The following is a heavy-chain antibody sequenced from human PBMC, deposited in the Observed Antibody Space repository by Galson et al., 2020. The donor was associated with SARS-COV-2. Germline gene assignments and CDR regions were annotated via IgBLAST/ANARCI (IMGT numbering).Heavy chain of an antibody. Sequence: GGSLRLSCAASGFTFSSYAMHWVRQAPGKGLEWVAVISYDGSNKYYADSVKGRFTISRDNSKNTLYLQMNSLRAEDTAVYYCAADLLGAFDYWGQGTLVTVSS. D-gene: IGHD7-27*01. CDR2: ISYDGSNK. CDR1: GFTFSSYA. J-gene: IGHJ4*02. CDR3: AADLLGAFDY. V-gene: IGHV3-30*04.